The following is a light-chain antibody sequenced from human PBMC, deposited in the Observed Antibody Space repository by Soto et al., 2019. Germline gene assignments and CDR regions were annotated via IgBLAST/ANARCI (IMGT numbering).Light chain of an antibody. J-gene: IGKJ1*01. CDR2: QTS. V-gene: IGKV3-11*01. CDR1: QYINTR. Sequence: EIVLTHSQDTLSSYLSFRCTFSRGASQYINTRLAWYQHRPGQAPRLLIYQTSIRAAGIPARFSASGTGTDFTLTISDVQPEDFAVYYCHQRQSWPRRFGQGSKV. CDR3: HQRQSWPRR.